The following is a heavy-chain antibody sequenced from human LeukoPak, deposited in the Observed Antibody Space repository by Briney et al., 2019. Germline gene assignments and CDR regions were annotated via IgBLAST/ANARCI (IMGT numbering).Heavy chain of an antibody. CDR2: IYPGDSDT. V-gene: IGHV5-51*01. Sequence: GESLKISCKSSGYSFTNYWIGWVRQMPGKGLEWMGIIYPGDSDTRYSPSFQGQVTISAVKSISTAYLQWSSLKASDTAMYYCARLKAVDTAMGYFDYWGQGTLVTVSS. CDR1: GYSFTNYW. D-gene: IGHD5-18*01. CDR3: ARLKAVDTAMGYFDY. J-gene: IGHJ4*02.